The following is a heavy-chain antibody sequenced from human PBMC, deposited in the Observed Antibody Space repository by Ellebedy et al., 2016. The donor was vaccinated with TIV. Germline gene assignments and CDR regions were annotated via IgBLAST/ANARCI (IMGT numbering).Heavy chain of an antibody. Sequence: MPSETLSLTCTVSGGSITSSRHYWGWIRQPPGTGLEWIGTNYYTGSGYYNPSLKSRVTIFIDTSKNQFSLKLTSVTAADTAVYYCARLEYQLPNPFEYWGRGTLVSVSS. CDR2: NYYTGSG. CDR3: ARLEYQLPNPFEY. CDR1: GGSITSSRHY. V-gene: IGHV4-39*01. J-gene: IGHJ4*02. D-gene: IGHD2-2*01.